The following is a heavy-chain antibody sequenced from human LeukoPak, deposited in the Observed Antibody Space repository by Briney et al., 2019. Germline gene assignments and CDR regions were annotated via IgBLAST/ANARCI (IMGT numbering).Heavy chain of an antibody. Sequence: PGGSLRLSCAASGFTFSSYWMSWVRQAPGKGLEWVANIKQDGSEKYYVDSVKGRFTISRDNAKNSLYLQMNSLRAEDTAVYYCARAKGDRYCSSTSRLNWFDPWGQGTLVTVSS. V-gene: IGHV3-7*01. CDR1: GFTFSSYW. CDR2: IKQDGSEK. D-gene: IGHD2-2*01. CDR3: ARAKGDRYCSSTSRLNWFDP. J-gene: IGHJ5*02.